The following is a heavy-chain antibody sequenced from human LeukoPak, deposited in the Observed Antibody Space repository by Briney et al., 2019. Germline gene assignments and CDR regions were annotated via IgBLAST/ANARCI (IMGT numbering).Heavy chain of an antibody. V-gene: IGHV3-7*01. CDR2: IKQDGTEQ. Sequence: PGGSLRLSCAASGFTFSTYYMAWVRQAPGKGLGWVANIKQDGTEQYYGDSVKGRFTVSRDNSKITLYLQMNSLRAEDTAVYYCARDPGRGVWNGLDVWGQGTTVTVSS. D-gene: IGHD1-1*01. J-gene: IGHJ6*02. CDR3: ARDPGRGVWNGLDV. CDR1: GFTFSTYY.